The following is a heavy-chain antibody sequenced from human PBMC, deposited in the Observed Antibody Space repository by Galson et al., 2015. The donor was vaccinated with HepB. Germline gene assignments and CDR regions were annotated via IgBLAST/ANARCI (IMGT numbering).Heavy chain of an antibody. J-gene: IGHJ4*02. V-gene: IGHV3-23*01. CDR3: AKQLTGDDY. Sequence: SLRLSCAASGFIFSNYAMNWVRQAPGKGLEWVSAISGSGGSTYYADSVRGRFSISRDNSKNTLFLRMNNLRAEDTAVYYCAKQLTGDDYWVQGSQVTVPS. CDR2: ISGSGGST. CDR1: GFIFSNYA. D-gene: IGHD3-9*01.